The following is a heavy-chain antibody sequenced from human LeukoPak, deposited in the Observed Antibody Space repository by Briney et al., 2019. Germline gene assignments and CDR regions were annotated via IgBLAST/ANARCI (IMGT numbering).Heavy chain of an antibody. D-gene: IGHD4-17*01. CDR3: ARLRRSGDYNRWFDP. CDR2: INPNSGGA. Sequence: ASVKVSCKASGYTFTSYGISWVRQAPGQGLEWMGWINPNSGGANYAQKFQGRVTMTRDTSISTAYMELSRLRSDDTAVYYCARLRRSGDYNRWFDPWGQGTLVTVSS. J-gene: IGHJ5*02. V-gene: IGHV1-2*02. CDR1: GYTFTSYG.